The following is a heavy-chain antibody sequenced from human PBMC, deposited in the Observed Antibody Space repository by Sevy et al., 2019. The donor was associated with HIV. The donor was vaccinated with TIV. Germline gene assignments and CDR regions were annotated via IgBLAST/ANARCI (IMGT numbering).Heavy chain of an antibody. CDR1: GFTFNDYA. V-gene: IGHV3-23*01. J-gene: IGHJ6*02. CDR2: ISGRGDTT. D-gene: IGHD3-3*01. Sequence: GGSLRLSCAASGFTFNDYAMSWVRQAPGRGLEWVSTISGRGDTTNYADSVKGRFTISRDNSKNTLYLQMNSLRAEDSAVYYCAKDHYTAVTIFGVITPGYYGMDVWGRGTTVTVSS. CDR3: AKDHYTAVTIFGVITPGYYGMDV.